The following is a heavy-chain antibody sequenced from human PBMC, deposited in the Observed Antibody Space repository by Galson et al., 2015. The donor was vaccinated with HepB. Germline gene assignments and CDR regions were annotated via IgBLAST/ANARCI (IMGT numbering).Heavy chain of an antibody. Sequence: SLRLSCAASGFTFSSYGMHWVRQPPGKGLEWIGEIYHSGSTNYNPSLKSRVTISVDKSKNRFSLKLSSVTAADTAVYYCASISGPTMTYWGQGTLVTVSS. J-gene: IGHJ4*02. CDR3: ASISGPTMTY. V-gene: IGHV4-4*02. D-gene: IGHD3-22*01. CDR1: GFTFSSYG. CDR2: IYHSGST.